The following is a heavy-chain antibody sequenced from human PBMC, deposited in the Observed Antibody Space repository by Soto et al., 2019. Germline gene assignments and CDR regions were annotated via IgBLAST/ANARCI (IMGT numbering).Heavy chain of an antibody. CDR2: INAGNGNT. D-gene: IGHD6-13*01. Sequence: QVQLVQSGAEVKKPGASVKVSCKASGYTFTSYAMHWVRQAPGQMLEWMGWINAGNGNTKYSQKFQGRVTITRDTSASTAYMELSSLRSEDTAVYYCARDVGSSWYDLNWFDPWGQGTLVTVSS. J-gene: IGHJ5*02. CDR3: ARDVGSSWYDLNWFDP. V-gene: IGHV1-3*01. CDR1: GYTFTSYA.